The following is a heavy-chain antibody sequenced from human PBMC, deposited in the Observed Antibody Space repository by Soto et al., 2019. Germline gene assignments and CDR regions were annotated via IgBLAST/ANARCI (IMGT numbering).Heavy chain of an antibody. V-gene: IGHV3-23*01. Sequence: PGGSLRLSCAASGFTFSSYAMSWVRQAPGKGLEWVSAISGSGGSTYYADSVKGRFTISRDNSKNTLYLQMNSLRAEDTAVYYCAKDGWRIAATQWGTNWFAPWGQGTLVTVSS. J-gene: IGHJ5*02. CDR1: GFTFSSYA. D-gene: IGHD2-15*01. CDR3: AKDGWRIAATQWGTNWFAP. CDR2: ISGSGGST.